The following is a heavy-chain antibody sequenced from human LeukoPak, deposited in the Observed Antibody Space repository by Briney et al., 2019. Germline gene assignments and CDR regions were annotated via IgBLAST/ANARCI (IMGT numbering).Heavy chain of an antibody. CDR2: ISGSGGST. CDR3: AREQMAIYAFDI. D-gene: IGHD5-24*01. J-gene: IGHJ3*02. Sequence: GGSLRLSCAASGFTFSSYAMTWVRQTPGKGLEWVSSISGSGGSTYYADSVKGRFTISRDNSKSTLYLQMNSLRAEDTAVYYCAREQMAIYAFDIWGQGTMVTVSS. CDR1: GFTFSSYA. V-gene: IGHV3-23*01.